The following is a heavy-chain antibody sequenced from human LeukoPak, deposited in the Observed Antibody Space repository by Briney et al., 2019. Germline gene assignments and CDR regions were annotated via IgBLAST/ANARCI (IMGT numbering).Heavy chain of an antibody. CDR2: IYHSGST. V-gene: IGHV4-38-2*02. CDR1: GYSISSGYY. J-gene: IGHJ4*02. Sequence: SETLSLTCTVSGYSISSGYYWGWIRQPPGKGLEWIGSIYHSGSTYYNPSLKSRVTISVDTSKNQFSLKLSSVTAADTAVYYCARFYCSSISCYPGDYWGQGTLVTVSS. CDR3: ARFYCSSISCYPGDY. D-gene: IGHD2-2*01.